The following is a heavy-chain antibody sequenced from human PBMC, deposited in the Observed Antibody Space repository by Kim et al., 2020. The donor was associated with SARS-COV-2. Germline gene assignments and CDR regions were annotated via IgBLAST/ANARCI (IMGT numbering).Heavy chain of an antibody. D-gene: IGHD2-15*01. CDR3: AKVSGGYCSGGSCYDAPSDY. Sequence: GGSLRLSCAASGFTFSSYGMHWVRQAPGKGLEWVAVISYDGSNKYYADSVKGRFTISRDNSKNTLYLQMNSLRAEDTAVYYCAKVSGGYCSGGSCYDAPSDYWGQGTLVTVSS. CDR2: ISYDGSNK. CDR1: GFTFSSYG. J-gene: IGHJ4*02. V-gene: IGHV3-30*18.